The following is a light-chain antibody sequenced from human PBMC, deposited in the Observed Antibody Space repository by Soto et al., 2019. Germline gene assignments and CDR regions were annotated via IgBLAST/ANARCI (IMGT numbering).Light chain of an antibody. CDR1: SSNVGPGDA. Sequence: QSVLTQPPSISGAPGQRVTISCTGASSNVGPGDAVHWYQHIPGTAPKLPIYADNSRPSGVPDRFSASKSGTSASLAITGLQAEDEADYYCQSFDNGLLAYVFGTGTKLTVL. CDR2: ADN. V-gene: IGLV1-40*01. CDR3: QSFDNGLLAYV. J-gene: IGLJ1*01.